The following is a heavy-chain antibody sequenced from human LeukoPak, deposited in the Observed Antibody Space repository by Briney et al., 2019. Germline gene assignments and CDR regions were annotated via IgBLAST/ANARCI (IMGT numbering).Heavy chain of an antibody. CDR2: IYYSGST. J-gene: IGHJ4*02. CDR1: GGSISSYY. D-gene: IGHD3-10*01. Sequence: SETLSLTCTVSGGSISSYYWSWIRQPPGKGLEWIGYIYYSGSTNYNPSLKSRVTISADTSKNQFSLKLSSMTAADTAVYYCARQHYYGSGSYDYWGQGTLVTVSS. CDR3: ARQHYYGSGSYDY. V-gene: IGHV4-59*08.